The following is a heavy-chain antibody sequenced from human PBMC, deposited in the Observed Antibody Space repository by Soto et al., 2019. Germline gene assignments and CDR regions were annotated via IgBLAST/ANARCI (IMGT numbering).Heavy chain of an antibody. D-gene: IGHD6-13*01. CDR1: GFTFSSYW. CDR2: IKQDGSEK. CDR3: ARVEGYSSSWYYFDY. Sequence: GGSLRLSXAASGFTFSSYWMSWVRQAPGKGLEWVANIKQDGSEKYYVDSVKGRFTISRDNAKNSLYLQMNSLRAEDTAVYYCARVEGYSSSWYYFDYWGQGTLVTVSS. V-gene: IGHV3-7*01. J-gene: IGHJ4*02.